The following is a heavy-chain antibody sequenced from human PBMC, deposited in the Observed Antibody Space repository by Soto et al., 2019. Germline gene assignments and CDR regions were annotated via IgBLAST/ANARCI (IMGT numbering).Heavy chain of an antibody. Sequence: EVQLVDSGGGLVQPGGSLRLSCAASEFTFRSYWMHWVRQSPGKGLVWVSRISGDGSSTNYADSVKGRFTISRDNAKNTVYLQNDSLRAEDTAVYYCARSLPGTYGAFDLWVQGTMVTVS. CDR2: ISGDGSST. J-gene: IGHJ3*01. CDR1: EFTFRSYW. CDR3: ARSLPGTYGAFDL. V-gene: IGHV3-74*01. D-gene: IGHD1-7*01.